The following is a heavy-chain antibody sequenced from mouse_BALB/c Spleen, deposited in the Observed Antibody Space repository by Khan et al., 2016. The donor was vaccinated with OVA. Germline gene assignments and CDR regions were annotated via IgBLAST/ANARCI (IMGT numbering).Heavy chain of an antibody. CDR3: GRGGASHRSDGWFAY. CDR1: GYTFTSYT. V-gene: IGHV1-4*01. J-gene: IGHJ3*01. CDR2: INPSNYYT. Sequence: QVQLKQSGAELARPGASVKMSCKASGYTFTSYTMHWVRQRPGQAPEWVGHINPSNYYTNYNQNFKDKATLIVDKSSSTAYMQLSSLTSEDSAVYSCGRGGASHRSDGWFAYWGQGTLVTVSA. D-gene: IGHD2-14*01.